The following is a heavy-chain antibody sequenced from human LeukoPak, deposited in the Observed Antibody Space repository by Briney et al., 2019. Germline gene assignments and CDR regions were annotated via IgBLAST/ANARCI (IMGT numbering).Heavy chain of an antibody. V-gene: IGHV3-30*04. D-gene: IGHD6-13*01. Sequence: GGSLRLSCAASRGSFTVDTMRWGRQAPGKGLEWVAVISYDGSNKYYADSVKGRFTISRDNSKNTLYLQMNSLRAEDPAVYYCARAGIGAGAAYYFDYWGQGTLVTVSS. CDR2: ISYDGSNK. CDR3: ARAGIGAGAAYYFDY. J-gene: IGHJ4*02. CDR1: RGSFTVDT.